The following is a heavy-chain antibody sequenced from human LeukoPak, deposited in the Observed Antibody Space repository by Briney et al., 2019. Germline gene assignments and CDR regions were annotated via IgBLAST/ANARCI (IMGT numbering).Heavy chain of an antibody. J-gene: IGHJ4*02. Sequence: PSETLSLTCTVSGGSMSSYYWGWIRQPPGTGLEWIGSFYYTGSTHYNPSLKSRVTISVDMSKNQVSLKLSSVTAADTAVYYCARTHSGTYYGFDYWGQGALVTVSS. D-gene: IGHD1-26*01. V-gene: IGHV4-39*01. CDR3: ARTHSGTYYGFDY. CDR1: GGSMSSYY. CDR2: FYYTGST.